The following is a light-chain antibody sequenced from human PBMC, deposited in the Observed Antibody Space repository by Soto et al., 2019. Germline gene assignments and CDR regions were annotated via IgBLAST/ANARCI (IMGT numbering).Light chain of an antibody. CDR1: QSVSSRN. J-gene: IGKJ2*01. CDR2: GAS. V-gene: IGKV3-20*01. CDR3: LRYGDSPPAYT. Sequence: EIVLTQSPGTVSLSPGERATLSCRASQSVSSRNLAWYRQKPGQAPSLLIFGASNRATGIPDRFSGNGSGTDFTLTISRLEPEDCAVYYCLRYGDSPPAYTFGQGTKLEIK.